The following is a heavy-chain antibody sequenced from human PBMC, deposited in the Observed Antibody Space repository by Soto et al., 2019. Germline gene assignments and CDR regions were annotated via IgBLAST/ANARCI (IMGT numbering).Heavy chain of an antibody. D-gene: IGHD1-20*01. J-gene: IGHJ6*02. CDR2: IHPGDSDS. V-gene: IGHV5-51*01. Sequence: GESLKICCKGSGYSFTIYWIGWVRQMPGKGLEWMGIIHPGDSDSRYSPSFQGQATISADKSISTAYLQWSSLKASDTAMYYCARHVSVGISSRPGYYGMHVPGQATTVSVSS. CDR3: ARHVSVGISSRPGYYGMHV. CDR1: GYSFTIYW.